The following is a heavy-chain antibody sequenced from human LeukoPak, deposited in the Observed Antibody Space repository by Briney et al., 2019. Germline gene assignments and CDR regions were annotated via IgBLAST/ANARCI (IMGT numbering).Heavy chain of an antibody. CDR2: IYYSGST. CDR1: GGSISSSSYY. V-gene: IGHV4-39*07. Sequence: SETLSLTCTVSGGSISSSSYYWGWIRQPPGKGLEWIGSIYYSGSTYYNPSLKSRVTISVDTSKNQFSLKLSSVTAADTAVYYCASGIVGATRTQTHGYWGQGTLVTVSS. J-gene: IGHJ4*02. D-gene: IGHD1-26*01. CDR3: ASGIVGATRTQTHGY.